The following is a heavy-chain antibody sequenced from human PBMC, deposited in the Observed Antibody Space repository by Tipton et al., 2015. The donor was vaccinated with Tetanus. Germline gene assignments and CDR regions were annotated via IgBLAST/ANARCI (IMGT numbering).Heavy chain of an antibody. V-gene: IGHV4-39*01. J-gene: IGHJ6*02. Sequence: TLSLTCTVSGDSVSSSRYYWGWVRQPPGKGLEWIGSVYFSGSTYYNPSLKSRVAISVDTSKNQFSLKLSSVTATDTAIYYCARHVHGSGALLAGERYYYYGMDVWGQGTPVTVSS. CDR1: GDSVSSSRYY. CDR3: ARHVHGSGALLAGERYYYYGMDV. CDR2: VYFSGST. D-gene: IGHD3-3*01.